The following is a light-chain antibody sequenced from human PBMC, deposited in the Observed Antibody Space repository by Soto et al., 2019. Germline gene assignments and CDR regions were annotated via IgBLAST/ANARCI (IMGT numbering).Light chain of an antibody. Sequence: QSALTQPPSASGSPGQSVTISCTGTSSDVGTYNYVSWHQQRPGKAPKPLIYEVSKRPSGVPDRFSGSKSGNTASLTVSGLQAEDEADYYCISYARSDTYVFGTGTKLTVL. CDR1: SSDVGTYNY. J-gene: IGLJ1*01. V-gene: IGLV2-8*01. CDR2: EVS. CDR3: ISYARSDTYV.